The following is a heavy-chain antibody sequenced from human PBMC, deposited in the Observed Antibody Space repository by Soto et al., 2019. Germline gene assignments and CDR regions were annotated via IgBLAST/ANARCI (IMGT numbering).Heavy chain of an antibody. J-gene: IGHJ4*02. D-gene: IGHD2-2*02. CDR3: AMEYCSSTSCYRDY. CDR1: GYTFTSYA. CDR2: IIPILGIA. V-gene: IGHV1-69*04. Sequence: SVKVSCKASGYTFTSYAVHWVRQAPGQGLEWMGRIIPILGIANYAQKFQGRVTITADKSTSTAYMELSSLRSEDTAVYYCAMEYCSSTSCYRDYWGQGTLVTVSS.